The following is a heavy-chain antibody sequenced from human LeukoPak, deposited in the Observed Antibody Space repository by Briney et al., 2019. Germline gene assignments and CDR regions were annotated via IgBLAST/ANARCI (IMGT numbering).Heavy chain of an antibody. V-gene: IGHV1-46*01. Sequence: ASVKVSCKASGYTFTSYYMHWVRQAPGQGLEWMGIINPSGGSTSYAQKFQGRVTMTRDTSTGTVYMELSSLRSEDTAVYYCARDRTTVRDFDYWGQGTLVTVSS. D-gene: IGHD4-11*01. CDR3: ARDRTTVRDFDY. J-gene: IGHJ4*02. CDR2: INPSGGST. CDR1: GYTFTSYY.